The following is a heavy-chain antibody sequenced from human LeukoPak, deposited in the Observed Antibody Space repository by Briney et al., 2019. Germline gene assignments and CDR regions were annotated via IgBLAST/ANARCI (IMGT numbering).Heavy chain of an antibody. CDR3: ARHSDRWRYAMDV. CDR2: IYQRGST. D-gene: IGHD1-26*01. J-gene: IGHJ6*02. Sequence: SETLSLTCTVSGGSISFYWSWFRQSPGKGLEWIGQIYQRGSTDYNPSLRSRVTISRDTSKNQFSLQLTSVTAADTAVYYCARHSDRWRYAMDVWGQGTTLTVSS. CDR1: GGSISFY. V-gene: IGHV4-59*08.